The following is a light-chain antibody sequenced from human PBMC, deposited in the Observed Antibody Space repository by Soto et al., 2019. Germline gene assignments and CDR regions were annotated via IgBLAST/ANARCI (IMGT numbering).Light chain of an antibody. V-gene: IGKV3-20*01. CDR3: QQYGSAPRT. CDR1: QSVSSDS. Sequence: EIVLTQSPGTLSLSPGERAILSCRASQSVSSDSLAWYRQKPGQAPRLLVYDASSRATAIPDRFSGSGSGTDFTLTISRLEPEDFAVYYCQQYGSAPRTFGQGTKVEIK. CDR2: DAS. J-gene: IGKJ1*01.